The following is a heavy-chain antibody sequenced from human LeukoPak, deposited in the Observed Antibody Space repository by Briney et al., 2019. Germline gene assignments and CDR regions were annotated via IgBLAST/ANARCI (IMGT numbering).Heavy chain of an antibody. CDR1: GFTFDDYA. J-gene: IGHJ5*02. D-gene: IGHD3-10*01. CDR3: ARGGEFGSPHSHLFDP. CDR2: ISWNSGSV. Sequence: PGGSLRLSCAASGFTFDDYAMHWVRQAPGKGLEWVSGISWNSGSVGYADSVKGRFTISRDNAKNSLYLQMNSLRAEDTAVYYCARGGEFGSPHSHLFDPWGQGTLVTVSS. V-gene: IGHV3-9*01.